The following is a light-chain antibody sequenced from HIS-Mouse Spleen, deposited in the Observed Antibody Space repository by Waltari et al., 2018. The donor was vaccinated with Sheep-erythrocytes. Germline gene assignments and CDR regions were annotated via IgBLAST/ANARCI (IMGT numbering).Light chain of an antibody. J-gene: IGLJ2*01. V-gene: IGLV1-44*01. CDR3: AAWDDSLNGVV. CDR1: SSHIGSNA. Sequence: QSVLTQPPSASGTPGQRVTISCSGSSSHIGSNAANWYQQLPGTAPKLLIYSKNQRPSGVPDRFSGSKSGTSASLAISGLQSEDEADYYCAAWDDSLNGVVFGGGTKLTVL. CDR2: SKN.